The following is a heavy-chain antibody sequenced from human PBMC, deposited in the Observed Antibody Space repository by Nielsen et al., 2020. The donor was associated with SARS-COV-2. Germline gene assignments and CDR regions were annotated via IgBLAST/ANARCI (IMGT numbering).Heavy chain of an antibody. D-gene: IGHD5-18*01. Sequence: GESLKISCAASGFTFSSYAMSWVRQAPGKGLEWVSAISGSGGSTYYADSVKGRFTISRDNSKNTLYLQMNSLRAEDTAVYYCAKDHSYEYMDPDYYYGMDVWGQGTTVTVSS. CDR2: ISGSGGST. CDR3: AKDHSYEYMDPDYYYGMDV. J-gene: IGHJ6*02. V-gene: IGHV3-23*01. CDR1: GFTFSSYA.